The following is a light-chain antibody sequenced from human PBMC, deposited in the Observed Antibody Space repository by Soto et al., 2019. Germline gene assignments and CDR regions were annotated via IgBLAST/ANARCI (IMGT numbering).Light chain of an antibody. V-gene: IGLV1-51*01. CDR3: GTWDSSLSAYV. CDR2: DNN. CDR1: SSNIGNNY. J-gene: IGLJ1*01. Sequence: QSVLTQPPSVSAAPGQKVTISCSGSSSNIGNNYVSWYQQLPGTAPKLLIYDNNKRPSGIPDRLSGSKSGTSATLGITGLQTGDEADYYCGTWDSSLSAYVFATGTKVTVL.